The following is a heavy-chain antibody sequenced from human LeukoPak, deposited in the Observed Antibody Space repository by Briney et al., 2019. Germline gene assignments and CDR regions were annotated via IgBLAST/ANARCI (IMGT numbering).Heavy chain of an antibody. Sequence: GGSLRLSCAASGFTLKNYWMHWVRQAPGKGLEWVSSISSSSTYIYYTDSMKGRFTISRDNAKNSLYLQMNSLRAEDTAVYYCARDSTRFDYWGQGTLVTVSS. CDR1: GFTLKNYW. J-gene: IGHJ4*02. CDR2: ISSSSTYI. CDR3: ARDSTRFDY. V-gene: IGHV3-21*01.